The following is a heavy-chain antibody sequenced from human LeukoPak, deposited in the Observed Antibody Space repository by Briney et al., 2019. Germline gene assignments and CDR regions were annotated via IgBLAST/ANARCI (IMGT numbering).Heavy chain of an antibody. CDR1: GYTFTGYY. Sequence: GASVKVSCKASGYTFTGYYMHWVRQAPGQGLEWMGGIIPIFVTANYAQKFQARVTMTADESTSTAYMELSRLRSEATAVYYCASQSRWLQWIAYFDYWGQGTLVTVSS. CDR2: IIPIFVTA. V-gene: IGHV1-69*13. J-gene: IGHJ4*02. CDR3: ASQSRWLQWIAYFDY. D-gene: IGHD5-24*01.